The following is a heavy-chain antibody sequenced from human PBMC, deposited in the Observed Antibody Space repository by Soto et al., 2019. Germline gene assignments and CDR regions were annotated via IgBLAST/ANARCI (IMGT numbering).Heavy chain of an antibody. V-gene: IGHV4-34*01. D-gene: IGHD2-21*01. Sequence: SETLSLTCAVYSRSFRDYYWTWIRQPPGKGLEFIGEINHSGTTHYNPSLKSRVTISVDTSKNHFSLKMNSVTAADTAVYYCERSPKPSDLPYYFDFWGQATLVT. J-gene: IGHJ4*02. CDR2: INHSGTT. CDR3: ERSPKPSDLPYYFDF. CDR1: SRSFRDYY.